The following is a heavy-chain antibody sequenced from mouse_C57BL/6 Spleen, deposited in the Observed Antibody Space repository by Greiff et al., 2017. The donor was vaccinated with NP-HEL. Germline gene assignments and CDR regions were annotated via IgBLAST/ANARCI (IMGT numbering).Heavy chain of an antibody. D-gene: IGHD4-1*01. CDR3: AKGYWDGGYFDV. CDR2: ISSGSSTI. V-gene: IGHV5-17*01. J-gene: IGHJ1*03. CDR1: GFTFSDYG. Sequence: EVHLVESGGGLVKPGGSLKLSCAASGFTFSDYGMHWVRQAPEKGLEWVAYISSGSSTIYYADTVKGRFTISRANAKNTLFLQMTRLRSEDTAMYYCAKGYWDGGYFDVWGTGTTVTVSS.